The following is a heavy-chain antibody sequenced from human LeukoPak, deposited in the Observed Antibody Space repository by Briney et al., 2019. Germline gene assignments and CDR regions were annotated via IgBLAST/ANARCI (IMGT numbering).Heavy chain of an antibody. CDR2: ISSSADST. D-gene: IGHD4-23*01. CDR3: AKPLEKYTYGGNFDY. J-gene: IGHJ4*02. V-gene: IGHV3-23*01. CDR1: GFTFSTYA. Sequence: GGSLRLSCAASGFTFSTYAMSWVRQAPGKGLAWVSVISSSADSTYYADSVKGRFTISRDNSKNTLYLQMNNLRAEDTAAYYCAKPLEKYTYGGNFDYWGQGLLVTVSS.